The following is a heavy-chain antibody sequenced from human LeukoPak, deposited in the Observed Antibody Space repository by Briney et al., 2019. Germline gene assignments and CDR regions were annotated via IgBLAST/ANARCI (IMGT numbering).Heavy chain of an antibody. Sequence: GGSLRLSCAASGFTFRRYAMSSVRQTPRKGLEWVSAISSSGGATYYAGSVKGPLNISKDNFKNTLYLQMNSLRAEDTSVYHCAKDQYGGALDIWGPGTMVTVSS. CDR2: ISSSGGAT. J-gene: IGHJ3*02. CDR3: AKDQYGGALDI. D-gene: IGHD4-23*01. CDR1: GFTFRRYA. V-gene: IGHV3-23*01.